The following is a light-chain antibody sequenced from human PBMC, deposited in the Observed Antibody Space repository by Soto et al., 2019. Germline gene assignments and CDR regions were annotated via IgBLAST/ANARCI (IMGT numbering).Light chain of an antibody. J-gene: IGKJ4*01. V-gene: IGKV1-6*01. Sequence: IQMTQAPSSLSASVRDRVTITCRASQSISTYLNWYQQKPGKAPKLLIYATSSLQSGVPSRFGGSGSGTDFTLTISSLQPEDFATYYCLQDYSYPLTFGGGTKVDIK. CDR2: ATS. CDR3: LQDYSYPLT. CDR1: QSISTY.